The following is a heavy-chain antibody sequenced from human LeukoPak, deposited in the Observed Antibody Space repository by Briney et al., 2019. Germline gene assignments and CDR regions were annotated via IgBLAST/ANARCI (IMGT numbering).Heavy chain of an antibody. D-gene: IGHD3/OR15-3a*01. CDR1: GGSISSGSYY. CDR2: IYYTGST. J-gene: IGHJ2*01. Sequence: SETLSLTCAVSGGSISSGSYYWGWIRQPPGKGLEWIGSIYYTGSTYYNPSLKSRVTISVDTSENQFSLNLSSVTAADTAVYYCARLDWSNWCFDLWGRGTLVTVSS. V-gene: IGHV4-39*01. CDR3: ARLDWSNWCFDL.